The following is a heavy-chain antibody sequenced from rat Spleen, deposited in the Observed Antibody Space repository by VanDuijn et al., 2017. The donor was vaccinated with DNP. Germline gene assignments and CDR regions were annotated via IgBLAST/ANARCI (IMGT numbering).Heavy chain of an antibody. CDR3: TTVGLAGFDY. Sequence: EVQLVESGGGLVQPGRSMKLSCAASGFTFSNYDMAWVRQAPKKGLEWVATISYDGSSTYYRDSVKGRFTISRDNAKSTLYLQMDSLRSEDTATYYCTTVGLAGFDYWGQGVMVTVSS. CDR2: ISYDGSST. CDR1: GFTFSNYD. J-gene: IGHJ2*01. V-gene: IGHV5-7*01. D-gene: IGHD1-8*01.